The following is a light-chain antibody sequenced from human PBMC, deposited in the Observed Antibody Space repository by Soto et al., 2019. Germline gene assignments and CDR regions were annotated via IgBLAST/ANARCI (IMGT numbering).Light chain of an antibody. V-gene: IGKV3D-15*01. CDR2: GVS. J-gene: IGKJ4*01. Sequence: EFGLTQSPCTVSLSPGERPTLSCRASQSVNTKYLAWYQQKPGQAPRLLISGVSSRATGIPDRFSGSGSGTDFILTISSLQSEEFAVYYCQPYNNWPLTFGGGTKVDIK. CDR1: QSVNTKY. CDR3: QPYNNWPLT.